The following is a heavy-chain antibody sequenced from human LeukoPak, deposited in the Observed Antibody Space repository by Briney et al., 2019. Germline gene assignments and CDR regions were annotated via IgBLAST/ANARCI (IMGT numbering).Heavy chain of an antibody. CDR1: GNSISSGDYY. J-gene: IGHJ5*02. Sequence: PSETLSLTCTVSGNSISSGDYYWSWIRQPAGKGLEWIGRIYTSGSTNYNLSLKSRVTISGDTSKNQFSLRLSSVTAADTAVYYCARSPQGTATTANWLDPWGQGTLVTVSS. CDR2: IYTSGST. CDR3: ARSPQGTATTANWLDP. D-gene: IGHD4-17*01. V-gene: IGHV4-61*02.